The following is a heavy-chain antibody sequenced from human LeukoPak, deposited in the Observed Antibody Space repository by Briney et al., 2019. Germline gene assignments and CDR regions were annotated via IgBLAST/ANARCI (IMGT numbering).Heavy chain of an antibody. Sequence: ASVKVSCKASGYTFTSYGISWVRQAPGQGLEWMGGIIPIFGTANYAQKFQGGVTITTDESTSTAYMELSSLRSEDTAVYYCAKRSTERWLQRRVIDAFDIWGQGTMVTVSS. CDR2: IIPIFGTA. D-gene: IGHD5-24*01. V-gene: IGHV1-69*05. CDR1: GYTFTSYG. CDR3: AKRSTERWLQRRVIDAFDI. J-gene: IGHJ3*02.